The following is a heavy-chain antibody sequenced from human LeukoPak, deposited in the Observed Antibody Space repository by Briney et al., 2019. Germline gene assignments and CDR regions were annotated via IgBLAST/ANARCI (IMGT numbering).Heavy chain of an antibody. V-gene: IGHV1-46*01. Sequence: ASVKVSCKASGYTFTSYYMHWVRQAPGQGLEWMGIINPSGGSTSYAQKFQGRVTMTRDTSTSTVYMELSSLRSEDTAVYYCARDWVFGVVIITSYGMDVWGQGTTVTASS. D-gene: IGHD3-3*01. J-gene: IGHJ6*02. CDR1: GYTFTSYY. CDR2: INPSGGST. CDR3: ARDWVFGVVIITSYGMDV.